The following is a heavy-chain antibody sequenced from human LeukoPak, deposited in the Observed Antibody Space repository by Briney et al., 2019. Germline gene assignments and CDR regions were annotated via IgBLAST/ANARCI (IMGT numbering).Heavy chain of an antibody. CDR1: GFTFSSYA. J-gene: IGHJ6*02. Sequence: GGSLRLSCAASGFTFSSYAMSWVRQAPGKGLEWVSGISWNSGSIGYADSVKGRFTISRDNAKNSLYLQMNSLRAEDTALYYCAKGYYGSGSFRYYYYGMDVWGQGTTVTVSS. CDR3: AKGYYGSGSFRYYYYGMDV. D-gene: IGHD3-10*01. V-gene: IGHV3-9*01. CDR2: ISWNSGSI.